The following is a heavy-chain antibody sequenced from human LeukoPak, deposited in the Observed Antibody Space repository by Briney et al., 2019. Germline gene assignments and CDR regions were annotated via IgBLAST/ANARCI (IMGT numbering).Heavy chain of an antibody. CDR1: GFTFGDYA. V-gene: IGHV3-49*04. CDR3: TRVSDSSGYYYVGYFDY. J-gene: IGHJ4*02. CDR2: IRSKAYGGTT. Sequence: PGGSLRLSCTASGFTFGDYAMSWVRQAPGKGLEWVGFIRSKAYGGTTEYAASVKGRFTISRDDSKSIAYLQMNSLKTEDTAVYYCTRVSDSSGYYYVGYFDYWGQGTLVTVSS. D-gene: IGHD3-22*01.